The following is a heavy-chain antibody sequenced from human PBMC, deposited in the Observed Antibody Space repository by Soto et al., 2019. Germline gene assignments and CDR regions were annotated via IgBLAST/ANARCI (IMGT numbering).Heavy chain of an antibody. Sequence: SETLSLTCTVSGGSVSSGSYYWSWIRQPPGKGLEWIGYVYFSGNTNYNPSLKSRVTISIDTSKNQFSLRLASVTAADTAFYYCGSVRPSGYVLSWGQGTLVTV. CDR2: VYFSGNT. V-gene: IGHV4-61*01. CDR1: GGSVSSGSYY. CDR3: GSVRPSGYVLS. J-gene: IGHJ5*02. D-gene: IGHD6-25*01.